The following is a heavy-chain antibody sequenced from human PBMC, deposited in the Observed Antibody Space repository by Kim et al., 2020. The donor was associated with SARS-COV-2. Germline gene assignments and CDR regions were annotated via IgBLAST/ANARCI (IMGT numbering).Heavy chain of an antibody. CDR3: ARAGDYYDSSGYYYGGGPDY. V-gene: IGHV3-7*03. D-gene: IGHD3-22*01. Sequence: GGSLRLSCAASGFTFSSYWMSWVRQAPGKGLEWVANIKQDGSEKYYVDSVKGRFTISRDNAKNSLYLQMNSLRAEDTAVYYCARAGDYYDSSGYYYGGGPDYWGQGTLVTVSS. CDR2: IKQDGSEK. J-gene: IGHJ4*02. CDR1: GFTFSSYW.